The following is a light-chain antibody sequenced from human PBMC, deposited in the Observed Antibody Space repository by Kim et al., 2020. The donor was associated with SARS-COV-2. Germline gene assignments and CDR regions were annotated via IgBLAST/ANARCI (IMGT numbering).Light chain of an antibody. V-gene: IGKV1-33*01. CDR1: QDIANY. Sequence: SASVGENVTITCQASQDIANYLNWYRQRPGKAPKLPIFRSSLLEAGVPSRFTASGFGTHFTFTISSLQPEDIATYYCQQYGNVPPTFGQGTKLEI. CDR2: RSS. CDR3: QQYGNVPPT. J-gene: IGKJ2*01.